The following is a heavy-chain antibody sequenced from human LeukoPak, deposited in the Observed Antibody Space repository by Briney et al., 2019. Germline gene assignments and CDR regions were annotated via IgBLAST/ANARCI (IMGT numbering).Heavy chain of an antibody. V-gene: IGHV3-49*04. J-gene: IGHJ6*03. D-gene: IGHD6-19*01. Sequence: PGGSLRLSCTASGFTFGDYAMSWVRQAPGKGLERVGFIRSKAYGGTTEYAASVKGRFTISRDDSKSIAYLQMNSLKTEDTAVYYCTRVGIAVAATGYYYMDVWGKGTTVTVSS. CDR2: IRSKAYGGTT. CDR3: TRVGIAVAATGYYYMDV. CDR1: GFTFGDYA.